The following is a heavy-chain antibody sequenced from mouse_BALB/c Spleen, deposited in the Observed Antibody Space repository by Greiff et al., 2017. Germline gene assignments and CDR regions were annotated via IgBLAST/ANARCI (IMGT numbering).Heavy chain of an antibody. CDR3: ARDDPLPAWFAY. V-gene: IGHV3-8*02. CDR1: GDSITSGY. CDR2: ISYSGST. J-gene: IGHJ3*01. Sequence: EVMLVESGPSLVKPSQTLSLTCSVTGDSITSGYWNWIRKFPGNKLEYMGYISYSGSTYYNPSLKSRISITRDTSKNQYYLQLNSVTTEDTATYYCARDDPLPAWFAYWGQGTLVTVSA. D-gene: IGHD1-2*01.